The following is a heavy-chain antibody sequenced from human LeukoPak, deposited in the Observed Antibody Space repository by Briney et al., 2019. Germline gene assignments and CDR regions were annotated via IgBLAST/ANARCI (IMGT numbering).Heavy chain of an antibody. CDR3: ARDESGGFGELFSADAFDI. D-gene: IGHD3-10*01. CDR2: ISSSSSTI. J-gene: IGHJ3*02. Sequence: GGSLRLSCAASGFTFSSYSMNWVRQAPGKGLEWVSYISSSSSTIYYADSVKGRFTISRDNAKNSLYLQMNSLRDEDTAVYYCARDESGGFGELFSADAFDIWGQGTMVTVSS. V-gene: IGHV3-48*02. CDR1: GFTFSSYS.